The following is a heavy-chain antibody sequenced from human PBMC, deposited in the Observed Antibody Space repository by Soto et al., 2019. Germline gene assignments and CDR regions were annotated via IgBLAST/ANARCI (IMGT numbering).Heavy chain of an antibody. D-gene: IGHD3-22*01. CDR1: GFSFSSYA. Sequence: PGGSLRLSCAASGFSFSSYAMNWVRQAPGKGLEWVSVISGSGDSTYYADSVEGRFTISRDNSKNTLYLQMNSLRAEDTAVYYCAKELGLLLVVPDDHDAFDIWGQGTMVTVSS. CDR3: AKELGLLLVVPDDHDAFDI. J-gene: IGHJ3*02. CDR2: ISGSGDST. V-gene: IGHV3-23*01.